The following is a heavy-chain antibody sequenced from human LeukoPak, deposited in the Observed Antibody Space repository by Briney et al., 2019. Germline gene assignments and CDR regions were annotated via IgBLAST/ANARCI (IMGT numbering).Heavy chain of an antibody. D-gene: IGHD2-2*01. J-gene: IGHJ4*02. Sequence: GLRLVNPSGTLSLTCTVSGASISSYYWSWIRQPPGKGLECIGYIYYSGSTNYNPSLKSRVTISVDTSKNQFSLKLSSVTAADTAVYYCFVVVPTGFDYWGQGTLVTVSS. CDR2: IYYSGST. CDR3: FVVVPTGFDY. V-gene: IGHV4-59*12. CDR1: GASISSYY.